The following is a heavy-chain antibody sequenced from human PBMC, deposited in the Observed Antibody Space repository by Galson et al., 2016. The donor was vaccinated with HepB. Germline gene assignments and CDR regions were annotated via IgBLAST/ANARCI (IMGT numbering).Heavy chain of an antibody. CDR3: ARALGGCCSGGSCYSGRPHGMDV. Sequence: SLRLSCAASGFSVSDNYLSWVRQAPGKGLEWVSVIYSGSGGNTYYAGSVKGRFTISRDNSKNTLYLQMNSLGAEDTAIYYCARALGGCCSGGSCYSGRPHGMDVWGQRTTVTVSS. CDR2: IYSGSGGNT. D-gene: IGHD2-15*01. J-gene: IGHJ6*02. V-gene: IGHV3-53*01. CDR1: GFSVSDNY.